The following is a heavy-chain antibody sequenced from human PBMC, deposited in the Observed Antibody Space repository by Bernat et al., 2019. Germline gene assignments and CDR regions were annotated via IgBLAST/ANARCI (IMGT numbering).Heavy chain of an antibody. V-gene: IGHV3-30*04. Sequence: QVQLVESGGGVVQPGRSLRLSCAASGFTFSSYAMHWVRQAPGKGLEWVAVISYDGSNKYYADSVKGRFTISRDNSKNTLYLQMNSLRAEDTAVYYCAKEGGDSSGWTYYFDYWGQGTLVTVSS. CDR2: ISYDGSNK. J-gene: IGHJ4*02. CDR3: AKEGGDSSGWTYYFDY. CDR1: GFTFSSYA. D-gene: IGHD6-19*01.